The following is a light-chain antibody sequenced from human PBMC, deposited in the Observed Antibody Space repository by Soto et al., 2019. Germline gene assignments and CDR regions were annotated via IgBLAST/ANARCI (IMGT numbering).Light chain of an antibody. J-gene: IGKJ1*01. CDR3: QQYGSLPWT. Sequence: EIVLTQSPGTLSLSPGERTTLSCRASQSVSSSFLAWYLQKPGQAPRLLIYGASTRATGIPDTFSGSGSGADFTLTISRLEPEDFAVYYCQQYGSLPWTFGQGTRVDI. CDR2: GAS. CDR1: QSVSSSF. V-gene: IGKV3-20*01.